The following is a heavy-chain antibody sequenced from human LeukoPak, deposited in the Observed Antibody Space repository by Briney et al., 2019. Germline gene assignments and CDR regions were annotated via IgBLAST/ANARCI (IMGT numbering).Heavy chain of an antibody. CDR1: GGSISSGSYY. Sequence: SETLSLTCTVSGGSISSGSYYWSWIRQPAGKGLEWIGRIYTSGSTNYNPSLKSRVTISVDTSKNQFSLKLSSVTAADTAVYYCARGRTRSIAARFSWFDPWGQGTLVTVSS. CDR2: IYTSGST. J-gene: IGHJ5*02. D-gene: IGHD6-6*01. V-gene: IGHV4-61*02. CDR3: ARGRTRSIAARFSWFDP.